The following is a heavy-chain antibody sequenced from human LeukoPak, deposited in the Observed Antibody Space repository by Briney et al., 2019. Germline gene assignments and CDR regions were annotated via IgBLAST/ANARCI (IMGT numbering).Heavy chain of an antibody. CDR3: ARDGLGIVVIPAAITWFDP. V-gene: IGHV1-2*02. CDR2: INPNSGGT. CDR1: GYTFTGYY. Sequence: ASVKVSRKASGYTFTGYYMHWVRQAPGQGLEWMGWINPNSGGTNYAQKFQGRVTMTRDTSISTAYMELSRLRSDDTAVYYCARDGLGIVVIPAAITWFDPWGQGTLVTVSS. D-gene: IGHD2-2*01. J-gene: IGHJ5*02.